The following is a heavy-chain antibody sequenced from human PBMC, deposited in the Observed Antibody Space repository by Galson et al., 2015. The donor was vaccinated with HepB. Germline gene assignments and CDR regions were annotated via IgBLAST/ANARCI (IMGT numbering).Heavy chain of an antibody. CDR2: ISAYNGNT. J-gene: IGHJ4*02. CDR1: GYTFTSYG. CDR3: ARVDSRVVPAAGVDY. D-gene: IGHD2-2*01. Sequence: SVKVSCKASGYTFTSYGISWVRQAPGQGLEWMGWISAYNGNTNYAQKLQGRVTMTTDTSTSTAYMELRSLRSDDTAVYYCARVDSRVVPAAGVDYWGQGTLSPSPQ. V-gene: IGHV1-18*01.